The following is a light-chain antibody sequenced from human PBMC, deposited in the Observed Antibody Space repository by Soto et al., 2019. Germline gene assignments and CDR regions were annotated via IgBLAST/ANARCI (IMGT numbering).Light chain of an antibody. V-gene: IGLV2-14*01. J-gene: IGLJ1*01. CDR1: STVVGRYNY. CDR3: TSYTSDSTYV. Sequence: QSVLTQPASVSGSPGQSITISCTGTSTVVGRYNYVSWYQQHPGKAPKLMVYDVSNRPSWVSNRFSGSKSGITASLTISGLQAEDEADYYCTSYTSDSTYVFGTGNKVTVL. CDR2: DVS.